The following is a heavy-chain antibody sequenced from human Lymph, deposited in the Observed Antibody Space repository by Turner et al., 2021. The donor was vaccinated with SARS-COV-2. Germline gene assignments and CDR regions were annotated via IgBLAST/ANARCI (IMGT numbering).Heavy chain of an antibody. CDR1: GYTLTELS. CDR2: FDPEDGET. V-gene: IGHV1-24*01. D-gene: IGHD1-1*01. Sequence: QVQLVQSGAAVKKPGASVTVSCKVSGYTLTELSIHWVRQAPGKGLEWMGGFDPEDGETIYAQKFQGRVTMTEDTSTDTAYMELSSLRSEDTAVYYCATLKSNRKILTGRYYFDFWGQGTLVTVSS. CDR3: ATLKSNRKILTGRYYFDF. J-gene: IGHJ4*02.